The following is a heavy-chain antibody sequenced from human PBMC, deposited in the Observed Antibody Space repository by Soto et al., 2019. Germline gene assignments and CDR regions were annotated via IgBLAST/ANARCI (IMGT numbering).Heavy chain of an antibody. Sequence: QVQLQQWGAGLLKPSETLSLTCAVYGGSFSGYYWTWIRQPPGTGLEWIGEINHRGSSYYNPSLKIRVTISVPPSKPQFSLKLTSVTAADTSVYYCASYKLPALFAYWGQGTLVTVSS. J-gene: IGHJ4*02. D-gene: IGHD1-1*01. CDR2: INHRGSS. CDR3: ASYKLPALFAY. V-gene: IGHV4-34*01. CDR1: GGSFSGYY.